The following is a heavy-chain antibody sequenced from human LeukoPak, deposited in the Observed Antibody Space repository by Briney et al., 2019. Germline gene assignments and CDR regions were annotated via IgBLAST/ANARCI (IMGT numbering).Heavy chain of an antibody. CDR1: GFTFSSYA. Sequence: GGSLRLSCAASGFTFSSYAMHWVRQAPGKGLEWVAVISYDGSNKYYADSVKGRFTISRDNSKNTLYLQMNSLRAEDTAVYYCARVYDSSGYYYGALDYWGQGTLATVSS. CDR3: ARVYDSSGYYYGALDY. J-gene: IGHJ4*02. CDR2: ISYDGSNK. V-gene: IGHV3-30*01. D-gene: IGHD3-22*01.